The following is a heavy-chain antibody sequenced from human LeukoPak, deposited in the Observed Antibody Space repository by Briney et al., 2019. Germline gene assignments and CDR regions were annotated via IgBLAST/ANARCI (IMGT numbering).Heavy chain of an antibody. D-gene: IGHD6-19*01. CDR3: ATPYTSGWSLYFDN. J-gene: IGHJ4*02. CDR2: ISHDGSNK. V-gene: IGHV3-30-3*01. Sequence: GGSLRLSCAASGFTFSSYAMHWVRQAPDKGLEWVAVISHDGSNKYYADSVKGRFSISRDNSKNTLYLQMNGLRAEEAAMYYCATPYTSGWSLYFDNWGQGTLVTVSS. CDR1: GFTFSSYA.